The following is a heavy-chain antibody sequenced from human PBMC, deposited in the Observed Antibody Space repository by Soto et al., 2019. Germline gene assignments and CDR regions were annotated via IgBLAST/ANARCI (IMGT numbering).Heavy chain of an antibody. J-gene: IGHJ4*02. CDR3: TTAPNYDFWSGYYGDFDY. CDR1: GFTFSNAW. Sequence: EVQLVESGGGLVKPGGSLRLSCAASGFTFSNAWMNWVRQAPGKGLEWVGRIKSKTDGGTTDYAAPVKGRFTISRDDSKNKLYLQMNSLKTEDTAVYYCTTAPNYDFWSGYYGDFDYWGQGTLVTVSS. D-gene: IGHD3-3*01. V-gene: IGHV3-15*07. CDR2: IKSKTDGGTT.